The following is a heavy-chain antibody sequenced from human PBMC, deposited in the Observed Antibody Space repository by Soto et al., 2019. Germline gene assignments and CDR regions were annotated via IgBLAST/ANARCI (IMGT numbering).Heavy chain of an antibody. D-gene: IGHD6-13*01. CDR2: ISYDGNNK. V-gene: IGHV3-30-3*01. J-gene: IGHJ4*02. CDR3: ARTRIGSSWSTNDY. Sequence: QVQLVESGGGVVQPGRSLRLSCAASGFTFSSYAVNWVRQAPGKGLDWVAVISYDGNNKYYADSVKGRFTISRDNSKNTVYLQMNSLRVEDTGVYYCARTRIGSSWSTNDYWGQGTLVSVSS. CDR1: GFTFSSYA.